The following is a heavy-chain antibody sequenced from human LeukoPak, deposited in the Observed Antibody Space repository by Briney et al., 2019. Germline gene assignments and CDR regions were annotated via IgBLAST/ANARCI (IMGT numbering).Heavy chain of an antibody. CDR3: ARDATGSFYDR. CDR2: INQDGSEK. D-gene: IGHD1-26*01. CDR1: GFTFSSYW. Sequence: GGSLRLSCAASGFTFSSYWMSWVRQAPGKGLEWVANINQDGSEKSYVDSVKGRFTISRDNAKNSVYLQMDSLRAEDRAMYYCARDATGSFYDRWGQGTLVTVSS. V-gene: IGHV3-7*01. J-gene: IGHJ5*02.